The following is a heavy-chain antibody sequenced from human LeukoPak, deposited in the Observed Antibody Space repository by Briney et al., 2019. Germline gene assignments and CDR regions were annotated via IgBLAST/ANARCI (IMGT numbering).Heavy chain of an antibody. D-gene: IGHD3-22*01. CDR3: AKDRLGVLYYYDSSGYYRFDY. Sequence: PGRSLRLSCAASGFTFSSYGMHWVRQAPGKGLEWVAVISYDGSNQYYADTVKGRFTISRDNSKNTLYLQMNGLRAEDTAVYYCAKDRLGVLYYYDSSGYYRFDYWGQGTLVTVSS. CDR1: GFTFSSYG. J-gene: IGHJ4*01. V-gene: IGHV3-30*18. CDR2: ISYDGSNQ.